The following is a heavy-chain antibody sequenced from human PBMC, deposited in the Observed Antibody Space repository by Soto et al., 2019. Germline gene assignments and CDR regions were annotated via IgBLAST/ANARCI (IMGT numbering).Heavy chain of an antibody. CDR1: DFAFSSYG. CDR3: ARDSGWPILNFDN. D-gene: IGHD3-10*01. CDR2: SSYDGRET. J-gene: IGHJ4*02. Sequence: SLRLSCAASDFAFSSYGIHWVRQAPGKGLEWVAASSYDGRETFYADSAKGRFTVSKEMSKNTAFLQMNALRHEDTAVYFCARDSGWPILNFDNWGQGTPVTVSS. V-gene: IGHV3-30*03.